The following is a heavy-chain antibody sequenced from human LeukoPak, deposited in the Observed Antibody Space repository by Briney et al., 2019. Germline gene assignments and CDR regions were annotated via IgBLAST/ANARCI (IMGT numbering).Heavy chain of an antibody. CDR3: ARTPYSSSWTLGY. D-gene: IGHD6-13*01. CDR2: IWYDGSNK. CDR1: GFTFSTYG. Sequence: GRSLRLSCAASGFTFSTYGMHWVRQAPGKGLEWVAAIWYDGSNKYYADSVKGRFAISRDNSKNTLYLQMNSLRAEDTAVYYCARTPYSSSWTLGYWGQGTLVTVSS. J-gene: IGHJ4*02. V-gene: IGHV3-33*01.